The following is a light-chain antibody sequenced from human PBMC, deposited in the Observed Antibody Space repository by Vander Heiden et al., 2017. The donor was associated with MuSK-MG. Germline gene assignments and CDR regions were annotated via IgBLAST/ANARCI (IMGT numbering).Light chain of an antibody. CDR2: AAS. V-gene: IGKV3-15*01. CDR1: QSISIN. J-gene: IGKJ2*03. Sequence: EIVMTQFPATLSVSPGERATLSCRASQSISINLAWYQQKPGRAPRLLIFAASTRATGIPARFSGSGSGTEFTLTISSLQSEDFALYYCQHYNNWPPYSFGQGTKLEIK. CDR3: QHYNNWPPYS.